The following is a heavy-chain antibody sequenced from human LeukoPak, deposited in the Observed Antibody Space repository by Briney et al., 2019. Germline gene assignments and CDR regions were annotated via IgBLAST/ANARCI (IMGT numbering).Heavy chain of an antibody. CDR3: ARGGMIVVEYYFDY. V-gene: IGHV1-2*04. J-gene: IGHJ4*02. CDR1: GYTFTGYY. Sequence: ASVNVSCKASGYTFTGYYMHWVRQAPGQGLEWMGWINPNSGGTNYAQKFQGWVTMTRDTSISTAYMELSRLRSDDTAVYYCARGGMIVVEYYFDYWGQGTLVTVSS. D-gene: IGHD3-22*01. CDR2: INPNSGGT.